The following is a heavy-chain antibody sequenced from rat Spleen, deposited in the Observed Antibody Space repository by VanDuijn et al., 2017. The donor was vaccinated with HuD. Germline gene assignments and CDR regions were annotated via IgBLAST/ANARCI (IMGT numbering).Heavy chain of an antibody. CDR1: GFTFSNYG. V-gene: IGHV5-29*01. J-gene: IGHJ2*01. CDR2: ISHDGGIT. D-gene: IGHD1-2*01. Sequence: EVQLVESGGGLVQPGRSLKLSCEASGFTFSNYGMAWVLQAPTKGLEWVASISHDGGITYYRDSVKGRFIISRDNTKNTLYLQMESLRSEDTATYYCAKDYSSSLYYFDYWGQGVMVTVSS. CDR3: AKDYSSSLYYFDY.